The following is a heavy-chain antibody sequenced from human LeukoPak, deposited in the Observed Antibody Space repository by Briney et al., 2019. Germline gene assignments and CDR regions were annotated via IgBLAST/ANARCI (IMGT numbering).Heavy chain of an antibody. CDR3: ARDRRRTHSAYDWGHLDS. J-gene: IGHJ4*02. CDR1: GFRFSNSW. V-gene: IGHV3-7*03. Sequence: GGSLRLSCAASGFRFSNSWMTWVRQAPGKGLEWVANIKQDGSEKYYVDSVMGRFTISRDNAQNSVYLQMNSLRVEDTAVYYCARDRRRTHSAYDWGHLDSWGQGTLVAVSS. CDR2: IKQDGSEK. D-gene: IGHD5-12*01.